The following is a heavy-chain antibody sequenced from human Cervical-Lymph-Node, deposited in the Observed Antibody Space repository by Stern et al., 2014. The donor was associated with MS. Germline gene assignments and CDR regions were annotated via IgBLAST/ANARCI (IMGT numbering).Heavy chain of an antibody. Sequence: QVQLVESGPGLVRPSGTLSLTCAVSGDSISNDNWWSWVRQPPGKGLEWIGEVYHTGSPNYDPSLKSRVTISVDKSKNQFSLRLTSMTAADTAVYYCARDQGFQLMNSWGQGTLVIVSS. V-gene: IGHV4-4*02. D-gene: IGHD2-2*01. CDR2: VYHTGSP. CDR1: GDSISNDNW. J-gene: IGHJ4*02. CDR3: ARDQGFQLMNS.